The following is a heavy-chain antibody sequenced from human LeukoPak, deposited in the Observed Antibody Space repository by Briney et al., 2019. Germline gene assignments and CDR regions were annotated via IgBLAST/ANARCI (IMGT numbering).Heavy chain of an antibody. CDR2: ISWNSGSI. J-gene: IGHJ4*02. V-gene: IGHV3-9*01. CDR1: GFTFDDYA. CDR3: AKDHYYASSGEIHY. D-gene: IGHD3-22*01. Sequence: AGGSLRLSCAASGFTFDDYATHWVRQAPGKGLEWVSGISWNSGSIVYADSVKGRFTISRDNAKNSLYLQMNSLRAEDTALYYCAKDHYYASSGEIHYWGQGPLVTVSS.